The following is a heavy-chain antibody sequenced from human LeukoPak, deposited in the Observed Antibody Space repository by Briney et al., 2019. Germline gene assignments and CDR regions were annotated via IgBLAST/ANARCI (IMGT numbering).Heavy chain of an antibody. V-gene: IGHV1-46*01. CDR2: INPSGGST. Sequence: GASVKVSCKASGYTFTSYYMHWVRQAPGQGLEWMGIINPSGGSTSYAQKFQGRVTMTRDTFTSTVYMELSSLRSEDTAVYYCARTPNSGVVPAAHFDYWGQGTLVTVSS. CDR1: GYTFTSYY. CDR3: ARTPNSGVVPAAHFDY. J-gene: IGHJ4*02. D-gene: IGHD2-2*01.